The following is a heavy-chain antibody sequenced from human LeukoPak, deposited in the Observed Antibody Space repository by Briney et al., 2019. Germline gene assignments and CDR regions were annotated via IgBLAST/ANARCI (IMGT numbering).Heavy chain of an antibody. CDR3: AREEGTTDAFDI. CDR1: GYTFTGYY. J-gene: IGHJ3*02. CDR2: INPNSGGT. D-gene: IGHD1-7*01. V-gene: IGHV1-2*04. Sequence: ASVTFSCKASGYTFTGYYMHWVRQAPGQGLEWMGWINPNSGGTNYAQKFQGWVTMTRDTSISTAYMELSRLRSDDTAAYYCAREEGTTDAFDIWGQGTMVTVSS.